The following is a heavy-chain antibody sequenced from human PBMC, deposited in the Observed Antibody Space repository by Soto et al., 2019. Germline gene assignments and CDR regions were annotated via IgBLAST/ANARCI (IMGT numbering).Heavy chain of an antibody. Sequence: QITLKESGPTLVKPTQTLTLTCTLSGFSLSTSGVSVGWIRQPPGKALEWLALIYWDDDKRYRPSLKSRLTITNDTSKNQVVLIMTNMDPVDTATYYWAHRVVGEDAFDIWGQGTLVTVSS. CDR1: GFSLSTSGVS. CDR2: IYWDDDK. CDR3: AHRVVGEDAFDI. J-gene: IGHJ3*02. V-gene: IGHV2-5*02.